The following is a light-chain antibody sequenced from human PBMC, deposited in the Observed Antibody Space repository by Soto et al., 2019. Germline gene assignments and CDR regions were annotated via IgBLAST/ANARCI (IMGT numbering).Light chain of an antibody. V-gene: IGKV3-15*01. CDR1: QDVSGH. J-gene: IGKJ1*01. CDR2: DTS. Sequence: EIVMTQSPSTLSVSPSERATLSCRASQDVSGHLAWFQQKPGQAPRLLIYDTSTRATAIPVRFSGSGSGTEFTLTISSLQSEDFAVYFCQQYNPPWTFGQGTKVDIK. CDR3: QQYNPPWT.